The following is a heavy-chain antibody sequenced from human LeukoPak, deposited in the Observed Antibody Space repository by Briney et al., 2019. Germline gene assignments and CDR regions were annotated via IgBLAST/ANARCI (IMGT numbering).Heavy chain of an antibody. J-gene: IGHJ4*02. Sequence: TSETLSPTCAVYGGSFSGYYWSWIRQPPGKGLEWIGEINHSGSTNYNPSLKSRVTISVDTSKNQFSLKLSSVTAADTAVYYCASYTAGGGGLDYWGQGTLVTVSS. CDR3: ASYTAGGGGLDY. D-gene: IGHD5-18*01. CDR1: GGSFSGYY. CDR2: INHSGST. V-gene: IGHV4-34*01.